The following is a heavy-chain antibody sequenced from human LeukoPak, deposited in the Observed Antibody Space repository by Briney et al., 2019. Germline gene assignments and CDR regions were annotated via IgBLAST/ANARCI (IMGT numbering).Heavy chain of an antibody. Sequence: GGSLRLSCAASGFTFSDYYMSCIRQAPGKGLEWVSYISGSSSFTKYADSVKGRFTISRDNAKNSLYLQMSSLRAEDTAVYYCARWFGSGSYYGYWGQGTLVTVSS. J-gene: IGHJ4*02. CDR1: GFTFSDYY. CDR2: ISGSSSFT. D-gene: IGHD3-10*01. V-gene: IGHV3-11*03. CDR3: ARWFGSGSYYGY.